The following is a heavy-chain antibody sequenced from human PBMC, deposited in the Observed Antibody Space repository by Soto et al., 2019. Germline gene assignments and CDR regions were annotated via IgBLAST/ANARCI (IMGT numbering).Heavy chain of an antibody. D-gene: IGHD4-4*01. Sequence: QVQLVESGGGVVQPGRSLRLSCAASGFTFSSYGMHWVRQAPGKGLEWVAVISYDGSNKYYADSVKGRFTISRDNSKNTLYLQMNSLRAEDTAVYYCAKDLSYSIYRLMDVWGHGTTVTVSS. CDR3: AKDLSYSIYRLMDV. V-gene: IGHV3-30*18. CDR1: GFTFSSYG. CDR2: ISYDGSNK. J-gene: IGHJ6*02.